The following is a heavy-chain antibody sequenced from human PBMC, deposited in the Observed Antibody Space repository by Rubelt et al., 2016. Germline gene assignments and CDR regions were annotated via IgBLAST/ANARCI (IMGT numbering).Heavy chain of an antibody. CDR1: GFTFSSYS. J-gene: IGHJ4*02. CDR2: ISSSSSYI. CDR3: ARDRRSGWYFWEYYFDY. Sequence: AASGFTFSSYSMNWVRQAPGKGLEWVSSISSSSSYIYYADSVKGRFTISRDNAKNSLYLQMNSLRAEDTAVYYCARDRRSGWYFWEYYFDYWGQGTLVTVSS. V-gene: IGHV3-21*01. D-gene: IGHD6-19*01.